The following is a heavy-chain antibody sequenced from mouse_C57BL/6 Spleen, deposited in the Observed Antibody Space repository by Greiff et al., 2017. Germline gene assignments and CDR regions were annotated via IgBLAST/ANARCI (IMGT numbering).Heavy chain of an antibody. CDR2: ISGGGGNT. CDR1: GFTFSSYT. CDR3: ARHDDDYRRRDYAMDY. J-gene: IGHJ4*01. V-gene: IGHV5-9*01. Sequence: EVKLMESGGGLVKPGGSLKLSCAASGFTFSSYTMSWVRQTPEKRLEWVATISGGGGNTYYPDSVKGRFTISRDNAKNTQYLQMSSLRSEDTALYYCARHDDDYRRRDYAMDYWGQGTSVTVSS. D-gene: IGHD2-3*01.